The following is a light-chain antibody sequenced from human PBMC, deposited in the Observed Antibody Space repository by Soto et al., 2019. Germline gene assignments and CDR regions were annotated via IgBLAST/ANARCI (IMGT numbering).Light chain of an antibody. Sequence: QSVRTQPPSASGSPGQSITISCTGTSSDVGGYDYVSWYQQHPGKAPKLMIYEVNKRPSGVPDRFSGSKSGNTASLTVSGLQAEDEAEYFCSSYAGSNNVIFGGVTKVTVL. CDR1: SSDVGGYDY. CDR2: EVN. J-gene: IGLJ2*01. CDR3: SSYAGSNNVI. V-gene: IGLV2-8*01.